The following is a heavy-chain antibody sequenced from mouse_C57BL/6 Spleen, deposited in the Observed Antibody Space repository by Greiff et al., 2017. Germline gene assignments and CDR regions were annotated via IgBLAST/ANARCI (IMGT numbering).Heavy chain of an antibody. V-gene: IGHV5-17*01. CDR1: GFTFSDYG. CDR2: ISSGSSTI. D-gene: IGHD2-4*01. Sequence: VQLKESGGGLVKPGGSLKLSCAASGFTFSDYGMHWVRQAPEKGLEWVAYISSGSSTIYYADTVKGRFTISRDNAKNTLFLQMTSLRSEDTAMYYCARGYYDYVGGFDYWGQGTTLTVSS. CDR3: ARGYYDYVGGFDY. J-gene: IGHJ2*01.